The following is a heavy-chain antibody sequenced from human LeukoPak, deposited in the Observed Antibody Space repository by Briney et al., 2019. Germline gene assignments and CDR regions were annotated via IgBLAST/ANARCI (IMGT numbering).Heavy chain of an antibody. V-gene: IGHV3-23*01. CDR3: AKDRPNYYGNNGHYYRRDGDS. D-gene: IGHD3-22*01. CDR1: GFTFSSYA. CDR2: ISGSGDLT. Sequence: GGSLRLSCAASGFTFSSYAMSWVRQAPGKGLEWVSSISGSGDLTYYAGSVKGRFTISRDNSKNTLYLQMNSLRAEDTAIYYCAKDRPNYYGNNGHYYRRDGDSWGQGTLVTVSS. J-gene: IGHJ5*01.